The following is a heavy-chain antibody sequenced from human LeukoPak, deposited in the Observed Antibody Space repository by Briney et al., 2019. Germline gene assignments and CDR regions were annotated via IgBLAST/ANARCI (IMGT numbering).Heavy chain of an antibody. CDR3: ATFNMDV. CDR1: GGPISSYY. CDR2: IYYSGST. V-gene: IGHV4-59*08. Sequence: PSETLSLTCTVSGGPISSYYWSWIRQPPGKGLEWIGYIYYSGSTNYNPSLKSRVTISVDTSKNQFSLKLSSVTAADTAVYYCATFNMDVWGQGTTVTVSS. J-gene: IGHJ6*02.